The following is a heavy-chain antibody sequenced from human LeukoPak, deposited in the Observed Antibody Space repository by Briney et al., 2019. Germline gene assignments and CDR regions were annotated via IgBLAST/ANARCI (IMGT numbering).Heavy chain of an antibody. D-gene: IGHD6-19*01. J-gene: IGHJ4*02. CDR2: TNQNAGEK. Sequence: GSLKLSCSASGFRFGRLWKGWVRQAPGEGLEWVASTNQNAGEKHYVDSVKGRFTISRDNAKNSLYLQMNTLRAEDTAVYYCARSTGWYPFPDYWGQGTLVTVSS. V-gene: IGHV3-7*01. CDR1: GFRFGRLW. CDR3: ARSTGWYPFPDY.